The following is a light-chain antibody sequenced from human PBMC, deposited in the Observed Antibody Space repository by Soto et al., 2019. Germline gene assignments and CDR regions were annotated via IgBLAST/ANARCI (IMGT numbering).Light chain of an antibody. Sequence: DIQMTQSPSTLSGSVGDRVTITCRASQTISSWLARYRQKPGKAPKLLIYKASTLKSGVPSRFSGSGSGTEFTLTISSLQPDDFATYYCQHYNSYSEAFGQGTKVDIK. CDR1: QTISSW. CDR2: KAS. CDR3: QHYNSYSEA. V-gene: IGKV1-5*03. J-gene: IGKJ1*01.